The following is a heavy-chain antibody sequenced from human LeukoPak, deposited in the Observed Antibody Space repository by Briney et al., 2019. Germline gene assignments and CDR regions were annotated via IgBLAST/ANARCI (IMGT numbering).Heavy chain of an antibody. CDR3: ARDLGSGSAS. CDR1: GYIFSNYL. CDR2: INPGNGNT. V-gene: IGHV1-3*01. J-gene: IGHJ1*01. Sequence: ASVKVSCKTSGYIFSNYLMHWVRQAPGQRLEWMGWINPGNGNTKYSQKFQGRVTITRDTSANTAYLEVSSLRFEDTAVYYCARDLGSGSASWGQGTLVTVSP. D-gene: IGHD6-25*01.